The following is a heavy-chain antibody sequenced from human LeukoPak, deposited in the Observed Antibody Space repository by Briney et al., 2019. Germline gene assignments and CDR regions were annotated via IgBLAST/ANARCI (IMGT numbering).Heavy chain of an antibody. V-gene: IGHV4-39*07. CDR1: GGSISSSSYY. Sequence: KPSETLSLTCTVSGGSISSSSYYWGWIRQPPGKGLEWIGSIYYSGSTYYNPSLKSRVTISVDTSKNQFSLKLSSVTAADTAVYYCARGRYYDFRSGYPNPLDYWGQGTLVTVSS. D-gene: IGHD3-3*01. CDR3: ARGRYYDFRSGYPNPLDY. CDR2: IYYSGST. J-gene: IGHJ4*02.